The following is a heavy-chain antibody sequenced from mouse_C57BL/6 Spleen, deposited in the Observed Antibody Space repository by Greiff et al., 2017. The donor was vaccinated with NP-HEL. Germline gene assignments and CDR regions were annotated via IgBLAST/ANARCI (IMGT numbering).Heavy chain of an antibody. CDR3: ARSAWAWFAY. V-gene: IGHV1-52*01. CDR2: IDPSDSET. CDR1: GNTFTSYW. J-gene: IGHJ3*01. Sequence: QVQLQQPGAELVRPGSSVKLSCKASGNTFTSYWMHWVKQRPIQGLEWIGNIDPSDSETHYNQKFKDKATLTVDKSSSTAYMQLSSLTSEDSAVDYCARSAWAWFAYWGQGTLVTVSA.